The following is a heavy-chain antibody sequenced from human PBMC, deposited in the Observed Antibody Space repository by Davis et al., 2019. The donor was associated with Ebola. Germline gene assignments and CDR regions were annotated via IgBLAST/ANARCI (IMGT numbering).Heavy chain of an antibody. CDR1: GFTFTSSA. Sequence: AASVKVSCKASGFTFTSSAMQWVRQARGQRLEWIGWIVVGSANTNYAQKFQGRVTITADKSTSTAYMELRSLRSDDTAVYYCARDPVELGDWYFDLWGRGTLVTVSS. J-gene: IGHJ2*01. V-gene: IGHV1-58*02. CDR3: ARDPVELGDWYFDL. D-gene: IGHD1-1*01. CDR2: IVVGSANT.